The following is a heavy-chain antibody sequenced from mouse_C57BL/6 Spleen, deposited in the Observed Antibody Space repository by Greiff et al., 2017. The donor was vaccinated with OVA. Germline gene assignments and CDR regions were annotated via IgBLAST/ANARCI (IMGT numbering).Heavy chain of an antibody. J-gene: IGHJ2*01. V-gene: IGHV1-53*01. CDR1: GYTFTSYW. D-gene: IGHD1-1*01. Sequence: QVQLQQPGTDLVKPGASVKLSCKASGYTFTSYWMHWVKQRPGQGLEWIGNINPSNGGTNYNEKFKSKATLTVDKSSSTAYMQLSSLTSEDSAVYYCARSTVATKNFDYWGQGTTLTVSS. CDR2: INPSNGGT. CDR3: ARSTVATKNFDY.